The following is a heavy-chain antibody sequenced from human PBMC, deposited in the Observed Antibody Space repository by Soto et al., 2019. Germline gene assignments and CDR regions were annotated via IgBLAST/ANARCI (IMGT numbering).Heavy chain of an antibody. J-gene: IGHJ4*02. D-gene: IGHD6-19*01. CDR2: INAGNGNT. CDR3: AGKQWLGFAY. V-gene: IGHV1-3*01. Sequence: ASVKVSCKASGYTFTSYAMHWVRQAPGQRLEWMGWINAGNGNTKYSQKFQGRVTITRDTSASTAYKELSSLRSEDTAEYYSAGKQWLGFAYGGQGPLVTVSS. CDR1: GYTFTSYA.